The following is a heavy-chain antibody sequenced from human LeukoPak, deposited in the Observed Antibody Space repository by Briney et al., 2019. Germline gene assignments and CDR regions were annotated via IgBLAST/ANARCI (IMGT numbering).Heavy chain of an antibody. CDR1: GGSISSGGYS. CDR3: ARVGYDILTGSNDAFDI. J-gene: IGHJ3*02. Sequence: SETLSLTCAVSGGSISSGGYSWSWIRQPPGKGLEWIGYIYHSGSTYYNPSLKSRVTISVDRSKNQFSLKLSSVTAADTAVYYCARVGYDILTGSNDAFDIWGQGTMVTVSS. D-gene: IGHD3-9*01. V-gene: IGHV4-30-2*01. CDR2: IYHSGST.